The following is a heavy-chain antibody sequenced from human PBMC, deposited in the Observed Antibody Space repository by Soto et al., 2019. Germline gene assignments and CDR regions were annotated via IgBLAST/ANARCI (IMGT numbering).Heavy chain of an antibody. Sequence: PSETLSLTCTVSGGSISSSSYYWGWIRQPPGQGLEWIGGIYYSGSTYYNPSLKSRVPISVDTSKNQFSLKLSSVTAADTAVYSSARPGFGEPRYSYYYYMDVWRKGTTVTVSS. CDR3: ARPGFGEPRYSYYYYMDV. J-gene: IGHJ6*03. V-gene: IGHV4-39*01. CDR2: IYYSGST. CDR1: GGSISSSSYY. D-gene: IGHD3-10*01.